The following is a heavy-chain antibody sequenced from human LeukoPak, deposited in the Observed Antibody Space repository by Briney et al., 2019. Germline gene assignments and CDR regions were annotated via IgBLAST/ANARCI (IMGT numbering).Heavy chain of an antibody. Sequence: GGSQRLSCAASGFTFSSYEMNWVRQAPGKGLEWVSYISSSGSTIYYADSVKGRFTISRDNAKNSLYLQMNSLRAEDTAVYYCASSGYSYGLFDYWGQGTLVTVSS. J-gene: IGHJ4*02. CDR1: GFTFSSYE. D-gene: IGHD5-18*01. CDR3: ASSGYSYGLFDY. V-gene: IGHV3-48*03. CDR2: ISSSGSTI.